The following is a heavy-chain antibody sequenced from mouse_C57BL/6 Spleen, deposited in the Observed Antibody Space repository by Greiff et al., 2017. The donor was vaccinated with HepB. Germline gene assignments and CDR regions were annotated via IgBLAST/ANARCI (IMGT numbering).Heavy chain of an antibody. D-gene: IGHD1-1*01. CDR2: IDPSDSET. CDR1: GYTFTSYW. Sequence: QVQLQQPGAELVRPGSSVKLSCKASGYTFTSYWMHWVKQRPIQGLEWIGNIDPSDSETHYNQKFKDKATLTVDKSSSTAYMQLSSLTSEDSAVYYCARLHYYGRGMDYWGQGTTLTVSS. J-gene: IGHJ2*01. V-gene: IGHV1-52*01. CDR3: ARLHYYGRGMDY.